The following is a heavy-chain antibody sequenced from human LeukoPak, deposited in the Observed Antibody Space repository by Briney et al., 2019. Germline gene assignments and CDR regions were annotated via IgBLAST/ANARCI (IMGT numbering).Heavy chain of an antibody. J-gene: IGHJ6*03. Sequence: GGSPILSCEASGFSFSNYAMSWVRQAPGKGLEWLSTIRGIGVIIHYADSVKGRFTVSRDNSKNSLYVQMNSLRAEDTAVYYCEKNGAISSYHYMDVWGKGTTVTVSS. D-gene: IGHD2-8*01. V-gene: IGHV3-23*01. CDR3: EKNGAISSYHYMDV. CDR2: IRGIGVII. CDR1: GFSFSNYA.